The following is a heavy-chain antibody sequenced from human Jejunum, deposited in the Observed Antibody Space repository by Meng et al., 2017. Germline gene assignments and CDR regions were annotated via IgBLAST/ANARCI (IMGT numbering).Heavy chain of an antibody. Sequence: SETLSLTCTVSGGSISSSNNYWGWIRQPPGKGLEWIGSIDDSGITYYTPSLKSRVTISVDTTNNQFSLELTSVTAAETAVYYCARVRPTIDYWGQGIPVTVSS. V-gene: IGHV4-39*07. D-gene: IGHD5-12*01. CDR1: GGSISSSNNY. CDR2: IDDSGIT. CDR3: ARVRPTIDY. J-gene: IGHJ4*02.